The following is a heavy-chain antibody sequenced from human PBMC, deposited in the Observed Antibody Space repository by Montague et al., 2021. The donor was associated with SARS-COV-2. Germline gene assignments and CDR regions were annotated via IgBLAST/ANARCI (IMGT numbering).Heavy chain of an antibody. V-gene: IGHV3-9*01. J-gene: IGHJ4*02. D-gene: IGHD3-10*01. Sequence: SLRLSCAASGFTFEDYAMHWVRQAPGKGLAWVSGISWNSGRLDYADYVKGRFTISRDNAKNSLYLQMNSLRAEDTALYYCAKDGLLRGVNYFDYWGQGTLVTVSS. CDR1: GFTFEDYA. CDR2: ISWNSGRL. CDR3: AKDGLLRGVNYFDY.